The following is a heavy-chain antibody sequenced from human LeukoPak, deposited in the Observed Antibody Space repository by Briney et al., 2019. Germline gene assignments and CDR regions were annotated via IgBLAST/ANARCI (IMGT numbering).Heavy chain of an antibody. CDR2: ISSGSSTI. D-gene: IGHD3-16*01. CDR1: GFTFCSYS. J-gene: IGHJ6*03. CDR3: ARDDYVSGSPFYYYDLDV. Sequence: GGSLRLSCAASGFTFCSYSMNWVRQAPRKGLEWVSYISSGSSTIYYADSVKGRFTISRDNGKNSLYLQMNTLRAENTAVYDCARDDYVSGSPFYYYDLDVWGKGTTVTVSS. V-gene: IGHV3-48*01.